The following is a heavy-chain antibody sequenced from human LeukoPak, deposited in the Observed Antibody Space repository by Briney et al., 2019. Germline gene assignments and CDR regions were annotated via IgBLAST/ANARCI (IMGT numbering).Heavy chain of an antibody. J-gene: IGHJ3*01. CDR2: IKPSGGNT. CDR1: GYTFISCY. Sequence: ASVKVSCKASGYTFISCYLHWVRQAPGQGLEWMGMIKPSGGNTSYAQRFQGRVTMTRDTSTSTVYMELSSLTSEDTAMYYCAGDVLWRDLYCSSATCYHPDAFDVRGQGTVVTVSS. V-gene: IGHV1-46*01. CDR3: AGDVLWRDLYCSSATCYHPDAFDV. D-gene: IGHD2-2*01.